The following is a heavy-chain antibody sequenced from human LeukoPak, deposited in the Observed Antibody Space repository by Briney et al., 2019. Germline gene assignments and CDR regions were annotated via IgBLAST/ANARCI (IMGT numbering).Heavy chain of an antibody. CDR1: GYSFSNYW. V-gene: IGHV5-51*01. CDR2: IYPGDSDT. J-gene: IGHJ4*02. Sequence: GESLKISCKGSGYSFSNYWIGWVRQMPGKGLGWMGIIYPGDSDTRNSPSFQGQVTISADKSITTANLQWSSLKAYDTAMYYCARQGDGAFDYWGQGTLVTVSS. CDR3: ARQGDGAFDY. D-gene: IGHD3-16*01.